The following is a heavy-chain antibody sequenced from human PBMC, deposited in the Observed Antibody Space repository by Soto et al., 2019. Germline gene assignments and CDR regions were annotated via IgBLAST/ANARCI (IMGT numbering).Heavy chain of an antibody. CDR3: ARSGYGVDYYYGMDV. V-gene: IGHV1-69*12. Sequence: QVQLVQSGAEVKKPGSSVKVSCKASGGTFSSYAISWVRQAPGQGLEWMGGIIPIFGTANYAQKFQGRVTINADESKSTAYMEMSSLRSEDTAVYYCARSGYGVDYYYGMDVWGQGTTVTVSS. CDR2: IIPIFGTA. J-gene: IGHJ6*01. CDR1: GGTFSSYA. D-gene: IGHD6-25*01.